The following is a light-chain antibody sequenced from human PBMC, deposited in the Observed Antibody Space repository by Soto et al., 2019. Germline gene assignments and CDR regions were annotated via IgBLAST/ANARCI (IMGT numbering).Light chain of an antibody. CDR1: SSDVGGYNY. CDR3: SSYTSSSTLYV. Sequence: QSVLTQPASVPGSPGQSITISCTGTSSDVGGYNYVSWYQQHPGKAPKLMIYDVSNRPSGVSNRFSGSKSGNTASLPISGLQAEDEADYYCSSYTSSSTLYVFGTGTKVTVL. CDR2: DVS. V-gene: IGLV2-14*01. J-gene: IGLJ1*01.